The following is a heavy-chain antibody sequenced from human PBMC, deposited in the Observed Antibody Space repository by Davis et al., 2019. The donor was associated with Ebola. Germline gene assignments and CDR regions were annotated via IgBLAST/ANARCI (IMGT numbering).Heavy chain of an antibody. D-gene: IGHD3-22*01. CDR2: INHSGST. CDR3: ARANYDSSGYRAYYFDY. V-gene: IGHV4-34*01. Sequence: PSETLSLTCTVSGGSISSYYWSWIRQPPGKGLEWIGEINHSGSTNYNPTLKSRVTISVDRSKNQFSLKLRSVTAADTAVYYCARANYDSSGYRAYYFDYWGQGTLVTVSS. CDR1: GGSISSYY. J-gene: IGHJ4*02.